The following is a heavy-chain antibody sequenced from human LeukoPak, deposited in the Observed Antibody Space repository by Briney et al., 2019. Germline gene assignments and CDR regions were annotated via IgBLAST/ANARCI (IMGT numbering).Heavy chain of an antibody. CDR1: GFIFSSYA. D-gene: IGHD3-16*01. CDR2: INHNGNVN. J-gene: IGHJ6*02. V-gene: IGHV3-7*03. Sequence: GGSLRLSCVVSGFIFSSYAMHWARQAPGKGLEWVASINHNGNVNYYVDSVKGRFTISRDNAKNSLYLQMSNLRAEDTAVYFCARGGGLDVWGQGATVTVSS. CDR3: ARGGGLDV.